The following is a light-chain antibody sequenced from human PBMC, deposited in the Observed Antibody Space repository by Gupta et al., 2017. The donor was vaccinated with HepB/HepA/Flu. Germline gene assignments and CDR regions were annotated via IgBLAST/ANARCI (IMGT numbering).Light chain of an antibody. CDR2: DVS. CDR1: SSDIGSDNY. CDR3: SSFTTSSTWV. J-gene: IGLJ3*02. Sequence: HSALPQPASVSESPGQSLTISCTGTSSDIGSDNYVSWYQQHPGKAPKLIIFDVSNRPSGLSTRFSGSTSGNTASLTISGLQAEDEADYYCSSFTTSSTWVFGGGTKLTVL. V-gene: IGLV2-14*01.